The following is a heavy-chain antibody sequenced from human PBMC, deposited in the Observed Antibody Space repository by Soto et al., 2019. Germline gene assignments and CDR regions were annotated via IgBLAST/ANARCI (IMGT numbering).Heavy chain of an antibody. CDR2: ISGSGGST. J-gene: IGHJ4*02. V-gene: IGHV3-23*01. CDR3: AKDYVSQFLYYCDY. Sequence: EVQLLESGGGLVQPGGSLRLSCAASGFTFSSYAMSWVRQAPGKGLEWVSAISGSGGSTYYADSVKGRFTISRDNSKNTLDLQMNSLRAEDTAVYYCAKDYVSQFLYYCDYWGQGTLVTVSS. D-gene: IGHD3-10*02. CDR1: GFTFSSYA.